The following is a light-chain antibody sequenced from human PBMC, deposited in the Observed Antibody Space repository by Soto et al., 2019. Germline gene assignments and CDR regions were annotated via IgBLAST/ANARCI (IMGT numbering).Light chain of an antibody. CDR1: ESDSTNY. CDR3: QQYGSSPPT. J-gene: IGKJ1*01. CDR2: GAS. Sequence: EIVLTQSPGTLSLSPGDRATLSCRASESDSTNYLAWYQRKPGQAPRLLIYGASSRATDIPDRFSGSGSGTDFTLTITRLKPEDFAVYYCQQYGSSPPTFGQGTKVEL. V-gene: IGKV3-20*01.